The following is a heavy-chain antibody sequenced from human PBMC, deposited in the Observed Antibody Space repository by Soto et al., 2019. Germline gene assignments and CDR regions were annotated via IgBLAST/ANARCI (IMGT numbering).Heavy chain of an antibody. V-gene: IGHV3-30-3*01. CDR2: IVPDGRNQ. D-gene: IGHD6-13*01. J-gene: IGHJ4*02. CDR3: AKDVGYSSSWHDY. CDR1: GSPFD. Sequence: HPGGSLRLSCVASGSPFDVHWVRQAPGKGPEWVAHIVPDGRNQYWADSVKGRFTGSRDNAKNTVYLQMNSLRTEDTAVYYCAKDVGYSSSWHDYWGQGTLVTVSS.